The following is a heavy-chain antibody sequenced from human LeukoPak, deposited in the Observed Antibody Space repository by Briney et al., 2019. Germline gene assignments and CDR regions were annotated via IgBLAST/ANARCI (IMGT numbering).Heavy chain of an antibody. CDR1: GFTFSSYA. Sequence: HPGGSLRLSCAASGFTFSSYAIHWVRQAPGKGLEWVTVISNDGSKKSYADSVKGRFTISRDNSKNTLYLQMNNLRAEDTAIYYCARGVFGVILSFGAFDIWGQGTMVTVSS. J-gene: IGHJ3*02. CDR3: ARGVFGVILSFGAFDI. D-gene: IGHD3-3*01. CDR2: ISNDGSKK. V-gene: IGHV3-30*01.